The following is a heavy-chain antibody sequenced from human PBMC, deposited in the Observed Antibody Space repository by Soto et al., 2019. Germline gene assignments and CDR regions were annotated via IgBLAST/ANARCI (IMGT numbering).Heavy chain of an antibody. D-gene: IGHD6-19*01. J-gene: IGHJ4*02. CDR2: IKTDGYAA. CDR3: VRESGVAADC. V-gene: IGHV3-74*01. CDR1: GFTFDSHW. Sequence: ESGRVLVHPGGCLRLSWVASGFTFDSHWMHWDRQAPGEGLVWFSRIKTDGYAAAYADYVKGRFTNSRENTKNTVYLQMNSLRAEDTAVYFCVRESGVAADCWGQGTVVTVSS.